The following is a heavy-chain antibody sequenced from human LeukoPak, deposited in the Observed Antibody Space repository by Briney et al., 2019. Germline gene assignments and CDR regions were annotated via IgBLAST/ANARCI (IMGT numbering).Heavy chain of an antibody. V-gene: IGHV3-23*01. CDR3: AKDGQTWMRAFDI. CDR1: GFTFSSYA. J-gene: IGHJ3*02. D-gene: IGHD2-2*03. CDR2: ISSSGGTT. Sequence: PGRSLRLSCAASGFTFSSYAMSWVRQAPGKGLEWVSAISSSGGTTYYADSVKGRFTISRDNSKNTLYLQMNSLRAEDTAVYYCAKDGQTWMRAFDIWGQGTMVTVSS.